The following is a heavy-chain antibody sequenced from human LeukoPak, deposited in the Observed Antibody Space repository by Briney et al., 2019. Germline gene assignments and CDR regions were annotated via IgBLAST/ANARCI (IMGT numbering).Heavy chain of an antibody. J-gene: IGHJ5*02. CDR2: IIPIFGTA. CDR1: GYTFTSYG. CDR3: ASRTWGSGGNWFDP. D-gene: IGHD7-27*01. V-gene: IGHV1-69*05. Sequence: SVKVSCKASGYTFTSYGISWVRQAPGQGLEWMGGIIPIFGTANYAQKFQGRVTITTDESTSTAYMELSSLRSEDTAVYYCASRTWGSGGNWFDPWGQGTLVTVSS.